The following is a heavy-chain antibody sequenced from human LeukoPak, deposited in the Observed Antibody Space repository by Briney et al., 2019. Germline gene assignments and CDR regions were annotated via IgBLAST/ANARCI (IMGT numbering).Heavy chain of an antibody. Sequence: GGSLRLSCAASGFTFRTYAMSWVRQAPGKGLEWVSGISDSGDGTYYAESVKGRFTISRDNSKNTVFLQMNSLRAEDTAIYYCAKGWTTVATPLDYWGQGTLVTVSS. V-gene: IGHV3-23*01. CDR3: AKGWTTVATPLDY. J-gene: IGHJ4*02. D-gene: IGHD4-17*01. CDR2: ISDSGDGT. CDR1: GFTFRTYA.